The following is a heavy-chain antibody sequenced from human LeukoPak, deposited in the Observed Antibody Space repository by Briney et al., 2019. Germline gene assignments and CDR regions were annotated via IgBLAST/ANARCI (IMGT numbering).Heavy chain of an antibody. Sequence: GGSLRLSRAASGFTFSSYSMNWVRQAPGKGLEWVSYISSSSSTIYYADSVKGRFTISRDNAKNSLYLQMNSLRAEDTAVYYCARQSDKYITIGDWGQGTLVTVSS. CDR3: ARQSDKYITIGD. V-gene: IGHV3-48*01. CDR1: GFTFSSYS. J-gene: IGHJ4*02. D-gene: IGHD3-3*01. CDR2: ISSSSSTI.